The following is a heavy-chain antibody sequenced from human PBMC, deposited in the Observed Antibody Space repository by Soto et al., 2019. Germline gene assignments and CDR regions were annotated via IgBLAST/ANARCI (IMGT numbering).Heavy chain of an antibody. CDR2: INHSGST. CDR1: GGSFSGYY. J-gene: IGHJ4*02. CDR3: ASTHAIGAVVGVAPYYFQY. D-gene: IGHD3-3*01. V-gene: IGHV4-34*01. Sequence: HLQQWGAGLLEPSETLSLTCAVYGGSFSGYYWRWIRQPTGKGLEWIGEINHSGSTNYNPSLKSRVTVAADPSKNQFSLKLSSVSAADTAVYYRASTHAIGAVVGVAPYYFQYWSQGTLVTVFS.